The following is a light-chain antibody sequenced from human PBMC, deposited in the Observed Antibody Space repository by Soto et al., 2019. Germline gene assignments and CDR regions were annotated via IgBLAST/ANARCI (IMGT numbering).Light chain of an antibody. CDR3: QQYGSAPAWT. V-gene: IGKV3-20*01. J-gene: IGKJ1*01. CDR1: QSFSSSY. Sequence: EIVLTQSTGTLSLSPGDRATLSCRASQSFSSSYLAWYQQKAGQAPRLLIYGASNMATGIPDRFSGSGSGTDLKLTISRVEPEDFAVYYCQQYGSAPAWTFGQGTKVEIK. CDR2: GAS.